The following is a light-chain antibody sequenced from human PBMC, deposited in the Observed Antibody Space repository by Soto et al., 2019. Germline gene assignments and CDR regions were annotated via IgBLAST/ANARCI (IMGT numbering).Light chain of an antibody. V-gene: IGKV1-17*01. Sequence: DIQMTQSPSSLSASVGDRVTITCRASQDIRNGLGWYQQKPGRAPKRLIYAASSLQSGVPSRFSGSGSGTEFTITIISLQSADVATYYCLQQNSSLYTFGQGTKLEFK. CDR2: AAS. CDR1: QDIRNG. J-gene: IGKJ2*01. CDR3: LQQNSSLYT.